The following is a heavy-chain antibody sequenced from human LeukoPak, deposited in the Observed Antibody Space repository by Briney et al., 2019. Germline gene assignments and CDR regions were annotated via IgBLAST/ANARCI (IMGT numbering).Heavy chain of an antibody. J-gene: IGHJ3*02. Sequence: PGGSLRLSCAASGFTFSTYWMSWVRQAPGKGLEWVANIKQDGSEKYYVDSVKGRFTISRDNAKNSLYLQMSSLRAEDTAVYYCARVPGCSSTSCYWGAFDIWGQGTMVTVSS. CDR3: ARVPGCSSTSCYWGAFDI. CDR2: IKQDGSEK. CDR1: GFTFSTYW. D-gene: IGHD2-2*01. V-gene: IGHV3-7*01.